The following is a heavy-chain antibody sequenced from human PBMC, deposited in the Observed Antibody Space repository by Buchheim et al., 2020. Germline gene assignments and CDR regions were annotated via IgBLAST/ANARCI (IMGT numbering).Heavy chain of an antibody. CDR1: GGSFSGYY. D-gene: IGHD3-9*01. Sequence: QVQLQQWGAGLLKPSETLSLTCAVYGGSFSGYYWSWIRQPPGKGLEWIGEINHSGSTNYNPSLKSRVTISVETAKKQFSLKLSSVTAADTAVYYCARRGVLRYFDWLFDYWGQGTL. V-gene: IGHV4-34*01. CDR3: ARRGVLRYFDWLFDY. J-gene: IGHJ4*02. CDR2: INHSGST.